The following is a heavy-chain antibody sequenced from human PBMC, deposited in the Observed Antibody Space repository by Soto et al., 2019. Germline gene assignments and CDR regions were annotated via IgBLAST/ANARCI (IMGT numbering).Heavy chain of an antibody. CDR3: AKNPNGDYVGAFDI. V-gene: IGHV3-23*01. D-gene: IGHD4-17*01. CDR2: ISASGGST. Sequence: EVQLLESGGGLVQPGGSLRLSCAASGFTFSSYAMSWVRQAPGAGLEWVSGISASGGSTYYADSVKGRFTISRDNSKNYLFLQITSMRAEDTALYYCAKNPNGDYVGAFDIWGRGTMVTVSS. CDR1: GFTFSSYA. J-gene: IGHJ3*02.